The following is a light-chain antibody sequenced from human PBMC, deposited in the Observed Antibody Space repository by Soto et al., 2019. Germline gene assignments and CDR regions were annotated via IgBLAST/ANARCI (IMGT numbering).Light chain of an antibody. V-gene: IGKV1-5*03. CDR2: KAS. Sequence: DLQRTQSPSTLSASVGDRVTITCRASQSISSWLAWYQQKPGKAPKLLIYKASSLESGVPSRFSGSGSGTEFTLTISSLQPDDFATYYCQQYNSYSRTFGQRTKVDIK. CDR3: QQYNSYSRT. J-gene: IGKJ1*01. CDR1: QSISSW.